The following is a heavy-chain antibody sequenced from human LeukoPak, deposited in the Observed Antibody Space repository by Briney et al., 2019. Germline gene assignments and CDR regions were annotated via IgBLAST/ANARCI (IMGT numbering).Heavy chain of an antibody. Sequence: SETLSLTCAVYGGSFSGYYWSWIRRPPGKGLEWIGEINHSGSTNYNPSLKSRVTISVDTSKNQFSLKLSSVTAADTAVYYCARGDYGERGLSFDPWGQGTLVTVSS. V-gene: IGHV4-34*01. D-gene: IGHD4-17*01. J-gene: IGHJ5*02. CDR2: INHSGST. CDR3: ARGDYGERGLSFDP. CDR1: GGSFSGYY.